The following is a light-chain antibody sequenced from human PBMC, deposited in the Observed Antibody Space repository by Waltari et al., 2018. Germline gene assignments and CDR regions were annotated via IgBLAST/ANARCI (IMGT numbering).Light chain of an antibody. J-gene: IGKJ1*01. CDR3: QQYNNWPRT. CDR1: QSGSSN. Sequence: EIVMTQSPATLSVSPGERATLSCRASQSGSSNLPWYQQKPGQAPRLLIYGASTRATGIPARFSGSGSGTEFTLTISSMQSEDFAVYYCQQYNNWPRTFGQGTKVEIK. CDR2: GAS. V-gene: IGKV3-15*01.